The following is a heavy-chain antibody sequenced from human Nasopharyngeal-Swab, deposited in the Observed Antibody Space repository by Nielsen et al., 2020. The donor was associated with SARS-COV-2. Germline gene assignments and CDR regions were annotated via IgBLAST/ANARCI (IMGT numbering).Heavy chain of an antibody. Sequence: KVSCKASGGTFSSYAISWVRQAPGQGLEWMGRIIPILGIANYAQKFQGRVTITADKSTSTAYMELSSLRSEDTAVYYCARENHSSGWYYFDYWGQGTLVTVSS. CDR2: IIPILGIA. V-gene: IGHV1-69*04. J-gene: IGHJ4*02. CDR3: ARENHSSGWYYFDY. D-gene: IGHD6-19*01. CDR1: GGTFSSYA.